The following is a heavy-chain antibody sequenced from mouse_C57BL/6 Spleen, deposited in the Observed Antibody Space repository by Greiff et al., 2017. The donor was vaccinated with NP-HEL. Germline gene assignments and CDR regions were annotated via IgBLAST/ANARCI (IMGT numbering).Heavy chain of an antibody. D-gene: IGHD2-1*01. CDR2: INPNNGGT. CDR3: ARNYGNQLSAMDY. J-gene: IGHJ4*01. V-gene: IGHV1-26*01. Sequence: EVQLQQSGPELVKPGASVKISCKASGYTFTDYYMNWVKQSHGKSLEWIGDINPNNGGTSYNQKFKGKATLTVDKSSSTAYMELRSLTSEDSAVYYCARNYGNQLSAMDYWGQGTSVTVSS. CDR1: GYTFTDYY.